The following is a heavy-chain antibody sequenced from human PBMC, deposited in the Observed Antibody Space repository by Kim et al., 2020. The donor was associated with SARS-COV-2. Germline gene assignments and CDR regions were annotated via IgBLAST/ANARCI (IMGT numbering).Heavy chain of an antibody. CDR2: IIPIFGTA. CDR3: ARDRALSSGGIDY. CDR1: GGTFSSYA. Sequence: SVKVSCKASGGTFSSYAISWVRQAPGQGLEWMGGIIPIFGTANYAQKFQGRVTITADESTSTAYMELSSLRSEDTAVYYCARDRALSSGGIDYWGQGTLVTVSS. J-gene: IGHJ4*02. D-gene: IGHD6-19*01. V-gene: IGHV1-69*13.